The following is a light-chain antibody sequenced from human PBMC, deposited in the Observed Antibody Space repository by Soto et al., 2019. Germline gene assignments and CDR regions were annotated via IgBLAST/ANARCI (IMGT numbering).Light chain of an antibody. V-gene: IGKV1-39*01. CDR3: QQSYSLPRA. Sequence: DIPMTQSPSSLSASVGDRVTITCRASKSITSYLNWFQQKPGRAPTLLIYAASTLQSGVPSRFSGSGSGTHFTLTISSLQPEDFGTYYCQQSYSLPRAFGQGTRLEIK. CDR2: AAS. J-gene: IGKJ5*01. CDR1: KSITSY.